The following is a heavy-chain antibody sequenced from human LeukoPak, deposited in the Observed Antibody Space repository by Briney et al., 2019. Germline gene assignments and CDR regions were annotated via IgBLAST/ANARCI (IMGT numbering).Heavy chain of an antibody. Sequence: PSETLSLTCAVSGGSISSGGYSWSWIRQPPGKGLEWIGYIYHSGSTYYNPSLKSRVTISVDRSKNQFSLKLSSVTAADTAVYYCARAVVPAAIGWFDPWGQGTLVTVSS. D-gene: IGHD2-2*01. CDR2: IYHSGST. CDR1: GGSISSGGYS. V-gene: IGHV4-30-2*01. J-gene: IGHJ5*02. CDR3: ARAVVPAAIGWFDP.